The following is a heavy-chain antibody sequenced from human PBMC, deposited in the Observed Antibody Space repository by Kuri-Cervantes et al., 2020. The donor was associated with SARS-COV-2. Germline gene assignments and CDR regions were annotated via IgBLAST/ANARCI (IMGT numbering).Heavy chain of an antibody. CDR2: VRGKANNYAT. V-gene: IGHV3-73*01. CDR1: GFLFSASA. J-gene: IGHJ4*02. D-gene: IGHD3-10*01. CDR3: TTDGSFSTVKIDY. Sequence: GESLKISCEVSGFLFSASAIHWVRQASGKGLEWVGRVRGKANNYATAYAASVKGRFTISRDDSKNTLYLQMNSLKTEDTAVYYCTTDGSFSTVKIDYWGQGTLVTVSS.